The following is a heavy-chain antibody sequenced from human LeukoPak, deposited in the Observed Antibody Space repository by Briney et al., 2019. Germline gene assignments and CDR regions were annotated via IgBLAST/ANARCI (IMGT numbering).Heavy chain of an antibody. D-gene: IGHD6-13*01. CDR2: IYSGGST. Sequence: GGSLRLSCAASGFTVSSNYMSWVRQAPGKGLEWVSVIYSGGSTYYADSVKGRFTISRDNSKNTLYLQMNSLRAEDTAVYYCARDLNIAAAGPYYYYMDVWGKGTTVTVSS. CDR1: GFTVSSNY. V-gene: IGHV3-53*01. CDR3: ARDLNIAAAGPYYYYMDV. J-gene: IGHJ6*03.